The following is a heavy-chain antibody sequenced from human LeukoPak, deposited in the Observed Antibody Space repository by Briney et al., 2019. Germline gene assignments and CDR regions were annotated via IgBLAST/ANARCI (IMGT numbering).Heavy chain of an antibody. V-gene: IGHV3-21*01. CDR2: ISSSSSYI. D-gene: IGHD3-10*01. CDR3: ARDIRMVRGPTSAFDI. J-gene: IGHJ3*02. CDR1: GFTFSSYS. Sequence: KAGGSLRHSCAASGFTFSSYSMNWVRQAPGKGLEWVSSISSSSSYIYYADSVKGRFTISRDNAKNSLYLQMNSLRAEDTAVYYCARDIRMVRGPTSAFDIWGQGTMVTVSS.